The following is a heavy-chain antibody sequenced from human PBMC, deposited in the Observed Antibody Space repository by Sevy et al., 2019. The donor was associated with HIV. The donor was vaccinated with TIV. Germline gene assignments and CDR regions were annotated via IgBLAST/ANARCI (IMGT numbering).Heavy chain of an antibody. CDR3: AKGFCSGGTCPRDYYYYGMDV. V-gene: IGHV3-23*01. CDR2: ISGSGRYT. CDR1: EFTFSSYA. Sequence: GGSLRLSCAASEFTFSSYAMSWVRQAPGKGLEWVPSISGSGRYTYYADSVEGRFTISRDNSKNTLNVQMNSLRAEDTAVYYCAKGFCSGGTCPRDYYYYGMDVWGQGTTVTVS. D-gene: IGHD2-15*01. J-gene: IGHJ6*02.